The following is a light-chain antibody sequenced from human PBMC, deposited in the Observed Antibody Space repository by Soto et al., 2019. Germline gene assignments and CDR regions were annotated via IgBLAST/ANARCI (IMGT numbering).Light chain of an antibody. Sequence: QSALTQPASVSGSPGQSITISCTGTSSDVGGYNYVSWYQQHPGKAPKLMIYDVNTRPSGVSNRFSGSKSGNTASLTISGLQAEDEADYYCSSYTPSLSFGGGTNVTVL. CDR2: DVN. J-gene: IGLJ2*01. V-gene: IGLV2-14*01. CDR3: SSYTPSLS. CDR1: SSDVGGYNY.